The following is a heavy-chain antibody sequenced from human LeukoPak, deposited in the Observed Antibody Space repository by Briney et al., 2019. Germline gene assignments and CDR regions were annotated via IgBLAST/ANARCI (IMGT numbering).Heavy chain of an antibody. CDR1: GFTFSSYA. J-gene: IGHJ4*02. CDR2: ILYDGSTK. V-gene: IGHV3-30*02. CDR3: AKTGSNFYFFDY. Sequence: GGSLRLSCAASGFTFSSYAMHWVRRAPGKGLEWVTFILYDGSTKDYADSVKGRFTISRDNSKNTLYLQMNSLRAEDTAVYYCAKTGSNFYFFDYWGQGTLVTVSS. D-gene: IGHD6-13*01.